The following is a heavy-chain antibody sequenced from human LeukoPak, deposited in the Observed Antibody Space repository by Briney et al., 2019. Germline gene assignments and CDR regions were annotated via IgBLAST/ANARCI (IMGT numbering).Heavy chain of an antibody. CDR3: ARSGTTYYYDSSTRI. J-gene: IGHJ3*02. D-gene: IGHD3-22*01. CDR1: GFTFRTYS. V-gene: IGHV3-48*04. Sequence: PGGSLRLSCAASGFTFRTYSMNWVRQAPGKGLEWVSYISSSSSTLYYADSVKGRFTISRDNAKNSLYLQMNSLRAEDTAVYYCARSGTTYYYDSSTRIWGQGTMVTVSS. CDR2: ISSSSSTL.